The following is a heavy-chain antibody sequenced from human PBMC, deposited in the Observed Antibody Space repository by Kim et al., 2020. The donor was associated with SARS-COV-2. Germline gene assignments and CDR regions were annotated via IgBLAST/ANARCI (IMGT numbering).Heavy chain of an antibody. J-gene: IGHJ4*02. CDR2: T. V-gene: IGHV3-66*01. CDR3: ARGRGDGYSGY. Sequence: TADAASVKGTNTSSRDNSKNTLYLQMTGLSAEDTAVYYCARGRGDGYSGYWGQGTLVTVSS. D-gene: IGHD2-21*01.